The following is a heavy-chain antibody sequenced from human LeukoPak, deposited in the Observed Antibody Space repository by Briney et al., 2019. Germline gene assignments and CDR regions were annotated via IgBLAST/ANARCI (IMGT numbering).Heavy chain of an antibody. CDR1: GGSISSYY. J-gene: IGHJ4*02. Sequence: SETLSLTCTVSGGSISSYYWSWIRQPPGKGLEWIGYIYYSGSTNYNPSLKSRVTISVDTSKNQFSLKLSSVTAADTAVYDCARAEEMATIIDYWGQGTLVTVSS. CDR2: IYYSGST. CDR3: ARAEEMATIIDY. V-gene: IGHV4-59*01. D-gene: IGHD5-24*01.